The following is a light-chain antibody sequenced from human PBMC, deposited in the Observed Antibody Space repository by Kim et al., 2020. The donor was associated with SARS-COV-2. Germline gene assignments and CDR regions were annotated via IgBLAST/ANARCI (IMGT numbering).Light chain of an antibody. V-gene: IGLV3-1*01. J-gene: IGLJ1*01. Sequence: SYELTQPPSVSVSPGQTASIICSGDNLGDKYTSWYQHKPGQSPVLVIYQDTKRPSGIPERFSGSNSGNTATLTISGTQAMDEADYYCQAWDSNTFYVFGT. CDR3: QAWDSNTFYV. CDR1: NLGDKY. CDR2: QDT.